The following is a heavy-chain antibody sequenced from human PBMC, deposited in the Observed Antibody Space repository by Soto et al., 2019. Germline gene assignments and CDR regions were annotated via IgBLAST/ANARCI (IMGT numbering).Heavy chain of an antibody. CDR2: IIPIFGTA. CDR1: GGTFSSYA. Sequence: QVQLVQSGAEVKKPGSSVKVSCKASGGTFSSYAISWVRQAPGQGLEWMGGIIPIFGTANYAQKFQGRVTITADESTSTAYMELSSLRSEDTAVYYCARRSTYYYDSSGYSYYYYGMDVWGKGTTVTVSS. V-gene: IGHV1-69*01. CDR3: ARRSTYYYDSSGYSYYYYGMDV. D-gene: IGHD3-22*01. J-gene: IGHJ6*04.